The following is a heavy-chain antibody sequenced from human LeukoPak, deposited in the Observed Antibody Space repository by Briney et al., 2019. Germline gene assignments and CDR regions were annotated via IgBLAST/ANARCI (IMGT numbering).Heavy chain of an antibody. CDR3: ARVKGYFGSGSHGAYYYGMDV. CDR1: GFTFDDYG. J-gene: IGHJ6*02. V-gene: IGHV3-20*01. CDR2: INWNGGST. Sequence: PGGSLRLFCAASGFTFDDYGMSWLRQAPGKGLEWVSGINWNGGSTGYADCVKGRFTISRDDAKNSLYLQMNSLRAEDTALYHCARVKGYFGSGSHGAYYYGMDVWGQGTTVTVSS. D-gene: IGHD3-10*01.